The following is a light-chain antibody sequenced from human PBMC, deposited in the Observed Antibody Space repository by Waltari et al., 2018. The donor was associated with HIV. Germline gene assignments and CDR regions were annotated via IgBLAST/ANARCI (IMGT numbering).Light chain of an antibody. CDR3: QQYGTSAWT. J-gene: IGKJ1*01. CDR1: QNLASNY. V-gene: IGKV3-20*01. Sequence: VLTQSPDTLSLSQGESATLSCRASQNLASNYLTWYQQKPGQAPRLLIFGASNRATGIPDRFSGSGSGTDFTLTISRLEAEDFAVYYCQQYGTSAWTFGQGTQVEIK. CDR2: GAS.